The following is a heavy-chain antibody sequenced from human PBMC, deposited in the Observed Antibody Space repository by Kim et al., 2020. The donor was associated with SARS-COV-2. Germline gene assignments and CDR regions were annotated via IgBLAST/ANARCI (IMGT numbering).Heavy chain of an antibody. CDR3: ARGVHYYDSGYFDY. Sequence: SVKVSCKASGGTFSSYAISWVRQAPGQGLEWMGGIIPIFGTANYAQKFQGRVTITADESTSTAYMELSSLRSEDTAVYYCARGVHYYDSGYFDYWGQGTLVTVSS. V-gene: IGHV1-69*13. J-gene: IGHJ4*02. D-gene: IGHD3-22*01. CDR2: IIPIFGTA. CDR1: GGTFSSYA.